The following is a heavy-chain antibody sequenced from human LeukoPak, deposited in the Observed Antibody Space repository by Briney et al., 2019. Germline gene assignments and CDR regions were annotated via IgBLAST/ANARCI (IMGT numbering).Heavy chain of an antibody. CDR1: GFTVSNNY. D-gene: IGHD2/OR15-2a*01. Sequence: PGGSLRLSCAASGFTVSNNYMSWVRQAPGKGLEWVSIFYSGGSTYYADSVKGRFTISRDNSKNTLYLQMNSLRGEDTAVYYCARESIVGDDAFDFWGQGTVVTVSS. V-gene: IGHV3-66*01. CDR2: FYSGGST. J-gene: IGHJ3*01. CDR3: ARESIVGDDAFDF.